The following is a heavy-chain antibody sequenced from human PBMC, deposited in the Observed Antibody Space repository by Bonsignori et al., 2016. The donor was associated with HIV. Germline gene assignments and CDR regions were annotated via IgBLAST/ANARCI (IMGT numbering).Heavy chain of an antibody. CDR3: ARELVGATTSDAFDI. CDR2: IYHSGST. V-gene: IGHV4-38-2*02. Sequence: PGKGLEWIGSIYHSGSTYYNPSLKSRVTISVDTSKNQFSLKLSSVTAADTAVYYCARELVGATTSDAFDIWGQGTMVTVSS. J-gene: IGHJ3*02. D-gene: IGHD1-26*01.